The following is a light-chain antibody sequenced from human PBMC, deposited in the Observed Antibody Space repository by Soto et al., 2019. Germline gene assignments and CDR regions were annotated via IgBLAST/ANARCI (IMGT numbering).Light chain of an antibody. CDR3: QSYGGSPSANFV. J-gene: IGLJ1*01. CDR1: SSNLGAGYD. Sequence: QSVLTQPPSVSGAPGQRVTISCTGSSSNLGAGYDVHWYQQLPGKAPKLLIYGNNNRPSGVPDRFSGSKSGTSASLAITGLRADDEADYYCQSYGGSPSANFVFGTGTKVTVL. V-gene: IGLV1-40*01. CDR2: GNN.